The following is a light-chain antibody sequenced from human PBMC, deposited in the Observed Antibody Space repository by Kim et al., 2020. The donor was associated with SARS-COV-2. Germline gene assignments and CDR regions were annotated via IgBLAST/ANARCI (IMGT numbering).Light chain of an antibody. Sequence: SASGGDRVTITCRASQSVSSWLAWYQQKPGKAPKLLIYKASTLERGVPSRFSGSGSGTEFTLTISSLQPDDFATYYCQQYNSYWTFGQGTKVEIK. CDR2: KAS. CDR3: QQYNSYWT. V-gene: IGKV1-5*03. CDR1: QSVSSW. J-gene: IGKJ1*01.